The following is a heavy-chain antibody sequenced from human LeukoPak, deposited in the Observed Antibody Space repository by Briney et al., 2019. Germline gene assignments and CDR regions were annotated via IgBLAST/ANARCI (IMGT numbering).Heavy chain of an antibody. V-gene: IGHV3-53*01. CDR2: IHGDGRT. CDR1: GFTVTTNY. D-gene: IGHD2-8*02. Sequence: GGSLRLSCAASGFTVTTNYMTWVRQAPGKGLEWVSGIHGDGRTYYADSVKGRFTISRDSSKNTLYLQMNSLRAEDTAVYYCATTGGYWTGIFDRWGQGTDVAVSS. J-gene: IGHJ4*02. CDR3: ATTGGYWTGIFDR.